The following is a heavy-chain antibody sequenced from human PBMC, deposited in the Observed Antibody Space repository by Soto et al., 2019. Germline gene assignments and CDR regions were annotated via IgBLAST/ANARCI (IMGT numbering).Heavy chain of an antibody. J-gene: IGHJ4*02. CDR3: ARAPGVQYYFDY. CDR1: GCTFSNYA. Sequence: GGSLRLSCAASGCTFSNYAMDWVRLAPGKGLEWVAVISYDGSDKYYADSVKGRFTISRDNSKNTLYLQMNSLRADDTAVYYCARAPGVQYYFDYWGQGTLVTVSS. D-gene: IGHD2-8*01. V-gene: IGHV3-30-3*01. CDR2: ISYDGSDK.